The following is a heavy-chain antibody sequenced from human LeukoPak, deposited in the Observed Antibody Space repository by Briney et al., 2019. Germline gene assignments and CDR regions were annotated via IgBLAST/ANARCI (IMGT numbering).Heavy chain of an antibody. CDR2: INHSGST. Sequence: PSETLSLTCAVSGGSFSGYYWSWIRQPPGKGLEWIGEINHSGSTNYNPSLKSRVTISVDTSKNQFSLKLSSVTAADTAVYYCARATNYDYVWGSYRRRYFDYWGQGTLVTVSS. D-gene: IGHD3-16*02. CDR3: ARATNYDYVWGSYRRRYFDY. CDR1: GGSFSGYY. J-gene: IGHJ4*02. V-gene: IGHV4-34*01.